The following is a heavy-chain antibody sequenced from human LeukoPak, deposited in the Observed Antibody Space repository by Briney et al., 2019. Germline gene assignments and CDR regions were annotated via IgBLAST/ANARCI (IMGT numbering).Heavy chain of an antibody. CDR1: GYTFTSYY. Sequence: GASVKVSCKASGYTFTSYYMHWVRQAPGQGLEWMGIINPSGGSTSYAQKFQGRVTMTRDTSTSTVYMELSSLRSEDTAVYYCARGRDYYDSSGSDAFDIWGQGTMVTVSS. J-gene: IGHJ3*02. V-gene: IGHV1-46*01. D-gene: IGHD3-22*01. CDR2: INPSGGST. CDR3: ARGRDYYDSSGSDAFDI.